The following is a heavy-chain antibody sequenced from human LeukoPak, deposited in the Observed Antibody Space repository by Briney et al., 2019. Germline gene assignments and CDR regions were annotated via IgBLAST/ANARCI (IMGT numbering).Heavy chain of an antibody. Sequence: ASVKVSCKASGYTFTGYYMHWVRQAPGQGLEWMGWINPNSGGTNYAQKFQGRVTMTRDTSISTAYMELSRLRSDDTAVYYCARVGGSDSSGYYSPLRYYYYGMDVWGRGTTVTVSS. CDR2: INPNSGGT. J-gene: IGHJ6*02. CDR3: ARVGGSDSSGYYSPLRYYYYGMDV. D-gene: IGHD3-22*01. CDR1: GYTFTGYY. V-gene: IGHV1-2*02.